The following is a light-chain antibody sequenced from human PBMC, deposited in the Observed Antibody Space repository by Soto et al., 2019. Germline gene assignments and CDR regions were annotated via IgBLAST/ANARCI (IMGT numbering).Light chain of an antibody. V-gene: IGKV1-39*01. CDR3: QQSYRTPLT. CDR2: AAS. Sequence: DIQMTQSPSSLSASVGDRVTITCRASQSISSYLNWYQQKPGRAPDLLIYAASSLQSGVPSRFSGSGSGTDFTLTISSLQPEDFATYYCQQSYRTPLTFGGGTKGDIK. CDR1: QSISSY. J-gene: IGKJ4*01.